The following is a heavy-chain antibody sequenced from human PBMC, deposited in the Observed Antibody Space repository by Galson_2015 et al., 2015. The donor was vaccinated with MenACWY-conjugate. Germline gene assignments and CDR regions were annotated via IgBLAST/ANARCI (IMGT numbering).Heavy chain of an antibody. J-gene: IGHJ4*02. CDR3: ARGGQEYSSSSHFDY. D-gene: IGHD6-6*01. CDR2: IDPSDSYT. CDR1: GYSFTSYW. Sequence: QSGAEVKKPGESLRISCKGSGYSFTSYWISWVRQMPGKGLEWMGRIDPSDSYTNYSPSFQGHVTISADKSISTAYLQWSSLKASDTAMYHCARGGQEYSSSSHFDYWGQGTLVTVSS. V-gene: IGHV5-10-1*01.